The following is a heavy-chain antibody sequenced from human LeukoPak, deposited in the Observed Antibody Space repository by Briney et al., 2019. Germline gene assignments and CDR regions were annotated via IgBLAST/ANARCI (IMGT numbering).Heavy chain of an antibody. CDR1: GYTFTSYD. D-gene: IGHD3-22*01. Sequence: ASVKVSCKASGYTFTSYDINWVRQATGQGLEWMGWMNPNSGNTGYAQKFQGRVTITRNTSISTAYMELSSLRSEDTAVYYCARDRYDSSGYHGMDVWGQGTTVTVSS. CDR2: MNPNSGNT. V-gene: IGHV1-8*03. CDR3: ARDRYDSSGYHGMDV. J-gene: IGHJ6*02.